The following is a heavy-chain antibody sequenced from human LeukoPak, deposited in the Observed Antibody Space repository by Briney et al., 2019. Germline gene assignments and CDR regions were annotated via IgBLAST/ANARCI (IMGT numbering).Heavy chain of an antibody. V-gene: IGHV4-30-4*01. CDR3: ARVVCTSTNCYSPSHLDY. Sequence: PSQTLSLTCTVSGASISSGAYFWSWIRQPPGKGLEWIGYLYDSGSPFYNPSLKRRLTMSVDTSKNQSYLQLNSMTAADTAVYYCARVVCTSTNCYSPSHLDYWGQGTLVTVSS. J-gene: IGHJ4*02. CDR2: LYDSGSP. CDR1: GASISSGAYF. D-gene: IGHD2-2*01.